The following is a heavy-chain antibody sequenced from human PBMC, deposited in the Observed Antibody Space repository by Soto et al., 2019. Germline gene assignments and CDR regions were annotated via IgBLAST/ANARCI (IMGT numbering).Heavy chain of an antibody. V-gene: IGHV3-30-3*01. CDR3: ARDRWFDP. CDR2: ISYDGSNK. Sequence: PGGSLRLSCAASGFTFSSYAMHWVRQAPGKGLEWVAVISYDGSNKYYADSVKGRFTISRDNSKNTLYLQMNSLRAEDTAVYYCARDRWFDPWGQGTLVTSPQ. CDR1: GFTFSSYA. J-gene: IGHJ5*02.